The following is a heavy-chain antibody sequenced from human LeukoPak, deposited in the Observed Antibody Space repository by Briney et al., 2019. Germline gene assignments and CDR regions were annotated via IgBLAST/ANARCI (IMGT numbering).Heavy chain of an antibody. CDR1: GGSLTGYY. Sequence: SETLSLTCTVSGGSLTGYYWSWIRQPPGKGLEWIGYVFYTGRTLYNPSLRSRVAISVDTSKTQFSLQLTSVTAADTAVYFCARHIAVSYDAFDLWGRGTMVSVSS. D-gene: IGHD6-19*01. CDR3: ARHIAVSYDAFDL. CDR2: VFYTGRT. V-gene: IGHV4-59*08. J-gene: IGHJ3*01.